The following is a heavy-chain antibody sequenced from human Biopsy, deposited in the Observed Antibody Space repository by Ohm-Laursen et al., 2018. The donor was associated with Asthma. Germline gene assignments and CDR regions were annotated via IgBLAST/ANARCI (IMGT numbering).Heavy chain of an antibody. CDR3: ARIKIRIGAGTDRYFDL. Sequence: ASVKVSCKASGDSFSNYAISWVRQAPGQGLEWMGRINPNSGGTNYAQKFLGRVTMTRDTSVNTAFMVLSRLRSDDTAVYYCARIKIRIGAGTDRYFDLWGRGTLVTVSS. CDR2: INPNSGGT. D-gene: IGHD3-16*01. V-gene: IGHV1-2*06. J-gene: IGHJ2*01. CDR1: GDSFSNYA.